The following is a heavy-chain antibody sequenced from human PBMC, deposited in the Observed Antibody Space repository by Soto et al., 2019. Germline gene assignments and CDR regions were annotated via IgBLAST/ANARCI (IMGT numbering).Heavy chain of an antibody. D-gene: IGHD6-19*01. CDR3: ARDIRQEYSSGWYAFDI. Sequence: GGSLRLSCAASGFTFSSYSMNWVRQAPGKGLEWVSYISSSSSTIYYADSVKGRFTISRDNAKNSLYLQMNSLSAEDTAVYYCARDIRQEYSSGWYAFDIWGQGTMVTVSS. CDR1: GFTFSSYS. CDR2: ISSSSSTI. V-gene: IGHV3-48*01. J-gene: IGHJ3*02.